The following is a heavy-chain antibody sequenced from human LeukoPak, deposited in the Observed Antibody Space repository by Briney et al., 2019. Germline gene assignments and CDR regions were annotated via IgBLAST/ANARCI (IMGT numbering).Heavy chain of an antibody. Sequence: MTSETLSLXCTVSGGSISSYYWSWIRQPPGKGLEWIGYIYYSGSTNYNPSLKSRVTISVDTSKNQFSLKLSSVTAADTAVYYCARDRFRGWGYDYWGQGTLVTVSS. CDR2: IYYSGST. V-gene: IGHV4-59*13. CDR1: GGSISSYY. CDR3: ARDRFRGWGYDY. D-gene: IGHD6-19*01. J-gene: IGHJ4*02.